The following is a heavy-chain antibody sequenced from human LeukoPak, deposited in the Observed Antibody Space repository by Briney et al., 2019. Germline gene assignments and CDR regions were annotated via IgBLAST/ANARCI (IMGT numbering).Heavy chain of an antibody. V-gene: IGHV4-59*08. CDR2: IYYSGNT. CDR1: GGSLSGHW. CDR3: AGLHFAAAEEFDP. Sequence: SETLSLTCTVSGGSLSGHWWSWFRQPPGKGLEWIGYIYYSGNTNYNPSLNTRVTISVDTSKNQFSLNLRSVTAADTAVYYCAGLHFAAAEEFDPWGQGTLVTVSS. J-gene: IGHJ5*02. D-gene: IGHD6-13*01.